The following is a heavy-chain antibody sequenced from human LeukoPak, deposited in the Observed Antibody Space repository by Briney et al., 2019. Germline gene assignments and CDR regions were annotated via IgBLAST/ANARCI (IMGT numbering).Heavy chain of an antibody. CDR1: GFTVSSNY. J-gene: IGHJ6*02. CDR3: ARESRGYYYYGMDV. D-gene: IGHD3-10*01. V-gene: IGHV3-53*01. Sequence: GGSLRLSCAASGFTVSSNYMSWVRQAPGKGLEWVSVIYSGGSTYHADSVKGRFTISRDNSKNTLYLQMNSLRAEDTAVYYCARESRGYYYYGMDVWGQGTTVTVSS. CDR2: IYSGGST.